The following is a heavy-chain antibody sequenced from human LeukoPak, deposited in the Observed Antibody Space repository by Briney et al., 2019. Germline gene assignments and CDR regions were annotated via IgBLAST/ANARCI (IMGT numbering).Heavy chain of an antibody. J-gene: IGHJ4*02. V-gene: IGHV3-64D*06. CDR1: GFTFSTYV. Sequence: GGSLRLSCSVSGFTFSTYVMHWVRQAPGKGLEYVSAISSNGDNTYYADSVKGRFTISRDNSKNTLYLQMSSLRADDTAVYYCVRGAGYWGQGTLVTVSS. CDR3: VRGAGY. CDR2: ISSNGDNT.